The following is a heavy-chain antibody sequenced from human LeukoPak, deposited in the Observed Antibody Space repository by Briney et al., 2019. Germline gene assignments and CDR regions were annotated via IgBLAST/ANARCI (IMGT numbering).Heavy chain of an antibody. CDR3: ARDILGRTNGGSNYFGMEV. D-gene: IGHD2-8*01. CDR1: GGTFTSYA. Sequence: GASVKVSCKASGGTFTSYAISWVRQAPGQGLEWMGRIIPILGIANYAQKFQGRVTITADKSTRTAYMELSSLRSDDTAVYYCARDILGRTNGGSNYFGMEVWGQGTTVTVSS. J-gene: IGHJ6*02. CDR2: IIPILGIA. V-gene: IGHV1-69*04.